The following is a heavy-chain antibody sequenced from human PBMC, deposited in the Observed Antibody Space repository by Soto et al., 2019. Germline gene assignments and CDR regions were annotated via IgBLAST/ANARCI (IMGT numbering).Heavy chain of an antibody. D-gene: IGHD3-16*02. Sequence: LRLSCTASGFTFGDYAMSWVRQAPGKGLEWVGFIRSKAYGGTTEYAASVRGRFTISRDDSKSIAYLQMNSLKTEDTAVYYCTRGTLLRLGELSSDYWGQGTLVTVSS. J-gene: IGHJ4*02. CDR3: TRGTLLRLGELSSDY. CDR1: GFTFGDYA. V-gene: IGHV3-49*04. CDR2: IRSKAYGGTT.